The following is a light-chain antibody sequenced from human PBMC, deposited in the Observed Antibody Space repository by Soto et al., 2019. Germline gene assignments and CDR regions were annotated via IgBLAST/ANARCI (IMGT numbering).Light chain of an antibody. CDR3: SSYTTSSTLG. J-gene: IGLJ2*01. CDR1: SSDIGAYNY. V-gene: IGLV2-14*01. CDR2: GVT. Sequence: QSALTQPASVSGSPGQSITISCTGTSSDIGAYNYVSWYQQHPGKAPKLMIYGVTNRPSGVSNRFSGSKSGNTASLTFSGLQAEDEADYYCSSYTTSSTLGFGGGTKLTVL.